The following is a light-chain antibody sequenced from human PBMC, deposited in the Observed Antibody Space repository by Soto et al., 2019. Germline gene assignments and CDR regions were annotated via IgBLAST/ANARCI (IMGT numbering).Light chain of an antibody. Sequence: DIHLTQSPSFLCLYIVEVVTMTCRASQVISTSLAWYQVKPGKAPKLLIYAASTLESGVPSRFSATVSGTEFSLTITSLQPEDFATYYCQQLFDSPITFGQGTRLEIK. V-gene: IGKV1-9*01. CDR2: AAS. J-gene: IGKJ5*01. CDR3: QQLFDSPIT. CDR1: QVISTS.